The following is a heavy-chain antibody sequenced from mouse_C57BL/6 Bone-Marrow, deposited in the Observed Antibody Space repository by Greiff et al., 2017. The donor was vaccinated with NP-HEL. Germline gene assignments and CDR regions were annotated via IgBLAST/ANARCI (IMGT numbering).Heavy chain of an antibody. CDR3: ARDSRTMFFDY. Sequence: EVKLEESGGGLVKPGGSLKLSCAASGFTFSSYAMSWVRQTPEKRLEWVATISDGGSYTYYPDNVKGRFTISRDNAKNNLYLQMSHLKSEDTAMYYCARDSRTMFFDYWGQGTTLTVSS. J-gene: IGHJ2*01. D-gene: IGHD3-1*01. CDR2: ISDGGSYT. CDR1: GFTFSSYA. V-gene: IGHV5-4*01.